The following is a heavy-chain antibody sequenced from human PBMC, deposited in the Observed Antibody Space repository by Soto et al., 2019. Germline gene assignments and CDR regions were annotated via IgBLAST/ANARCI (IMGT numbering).Heavy chain of an antibody. Sequence: GESLKISCKGSGYSFTSYWIGGVRQMPGKGLEWMGIIYPGDSDTRYSPSFQGQVTISADKSISTAYLQWSSLKASDTAMYYCAIAYGSGSLYYYYYGMDVWGQGTTVTVSS. V-gene: IGHV5-51*01. CDR1: GYSFTSYW. D-gene: IGHD3-10*01. CDR3: AIAYGSGSLYYYYYGMDV. CDR2: IYPGDSDT. J-gene: IGHJ6*02.